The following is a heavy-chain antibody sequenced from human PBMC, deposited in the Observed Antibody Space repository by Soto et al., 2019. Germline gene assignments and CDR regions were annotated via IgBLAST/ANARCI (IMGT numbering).Heavy chain of an antibody. CDR1: GFTFSDYY. Sequence: GGSLRLSCAASGFTFSDYYMTWIRQPPGKGLEWVSYISGSGTTIYYADSVKGRFTISRDNAKNSLYLQMNSLRAEDTAVYYCARDYGSGSYNYFDYWGQGTLVTVSS. J-gene: IGHJ4*02. CDR3: ARDYGSGSYNYFDY. D-gene: IGHD3-10*01. CDR2: ISGSGTTI. V-gene: IGHV3-11*01.